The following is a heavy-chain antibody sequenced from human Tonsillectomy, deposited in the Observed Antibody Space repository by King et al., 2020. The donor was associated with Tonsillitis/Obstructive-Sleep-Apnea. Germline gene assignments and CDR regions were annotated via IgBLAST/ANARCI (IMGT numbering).Heavy chain of an antibody. V-gene: IGHV3-23*04. CDR3: AKVVVAATVYYYYGMDV. CDR1: GFTFSSYA. D-gene: IGHD2-15*01. CDR2: ISGSGGST. Sequence: VQLVESGGGLVQPGGSLRLSCAASGFTFSSYAMSWVRQAPGKGLEWVSAISGSGGSTYYADSVKGRFTISRDNSKNTLYLQMNSLRAEDTAVYYCAKVVVAATVYYYYGMDVWGQGTTVTVSS. J-gene: IGHJ6*02.